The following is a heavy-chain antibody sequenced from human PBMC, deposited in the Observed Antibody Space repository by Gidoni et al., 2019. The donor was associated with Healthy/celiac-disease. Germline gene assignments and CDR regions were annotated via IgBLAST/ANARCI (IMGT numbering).Heavy chain of an antibody. V-gene: IGHV1-24*01. CDR3: ATQDPTTVGIAAAGTYWFDP. CDR2: FDPEDGET. Sequence: QVQLVQSGAEVKKPGASVKVSCKVSGYTLTEVSMHWVRQAPGKGLEWMGGFDPEDGETIYAQKFQGRVTMTEDTSTDTAYMELSSLRSEDTAVYYCATQDPTTVGIAAAGTYWFDPWGQGTLVTVSS. J-gene: IGHJ5*02. D-gene: IGHD6-13*01. CDR1: GYTLTEVS.